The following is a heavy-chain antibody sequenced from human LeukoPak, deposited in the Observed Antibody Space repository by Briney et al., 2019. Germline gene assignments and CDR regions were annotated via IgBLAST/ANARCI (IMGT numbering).Heavy chain of an antibody. V-gene: IGHV1-69*05. J-gene: IGHJ4*02. Sequence: GSSVKDSCKASGGTFSSYAISWVRQAPGQGLEWMGGIIPIFGTANYAQKFQGRVTITTDESTSTAYMELSSLRSEDTAVYYCARAFWSGYYNIAWAYFDYWGQGTLVTVSS. CDR3: ARAFWSGYYNIAWAYFDY. D-gene: IGHD3-3*01. CDR2: IIPIFGTA. CDR1: GGTFSSYA.